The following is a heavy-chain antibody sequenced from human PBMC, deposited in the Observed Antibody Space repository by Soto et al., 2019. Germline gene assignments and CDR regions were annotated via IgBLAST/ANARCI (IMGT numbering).Heavy chain of an antibody. CDR3: AEVSNSGYFPYYYNYGMDA. D-gene: IGHD3-22*01. CDR1: GFFFSSYG. CDR2: ISHDGSHK. V-gene: IGHV3-30*18. J-gene: IGHJ6*02. Sequence: QVQLVESGGGVVQPGRSLRLSCAASGFFFSSYGMHWVRQAPGKGLEWVAVISHDGSHKYYADSVKGRFTISRDNSKNTLYLQMNSLRAEDTAVYYCAEVSNSGYFPYYYNYGMDAWGPGTTVTVSS.